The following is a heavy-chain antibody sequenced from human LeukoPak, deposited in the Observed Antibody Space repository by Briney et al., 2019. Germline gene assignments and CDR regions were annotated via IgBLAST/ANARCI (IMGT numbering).Heavy chain of an antibody. J-gene: IGHJ4*02. CDR3: ARGVSGYSYVTDY. D-gene: IGHD5-18*01. Sequence: GGSLRLSCAASGFTFSSYSMNWVRQAPGKGLEWVSSISSNSSYIYYAYSVKSRFTISRDNANNSLYLQMNSLRAEDTAVYYCARGVSGYSYVTDYWGQGTLVTVSS. CDR1: GFTFSSYS. V-gene: IGHV3-21*01. CDR2: ISSNSSYI.